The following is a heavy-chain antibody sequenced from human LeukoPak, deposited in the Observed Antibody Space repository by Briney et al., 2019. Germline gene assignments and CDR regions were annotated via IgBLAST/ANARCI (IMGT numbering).Heavy chain of an antibody. CDR3: AREPSGSPGVYYGMDV. J-gene: IGHJ6*02. Sequence: PGGSLRLSCAASGFTFSSYGMHWVRQAPGKGLEWVAVIWYDGSNKYYADSVKGRFTISRDNSKNTLYLQMNSLRAEDTAVYYCAREPSGSPGVYYGMDVWGQGTTVTVSS. V-gene: IGHV3-33*08. CDR2: IWYDGSNK. CDR1: GFTFSSYG. D-gene: IGHD1-26*01.